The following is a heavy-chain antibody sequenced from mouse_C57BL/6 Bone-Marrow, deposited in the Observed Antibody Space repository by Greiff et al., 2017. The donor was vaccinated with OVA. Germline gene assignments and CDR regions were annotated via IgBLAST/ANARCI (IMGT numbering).Heavy chain of an antibody. J-gene: IGHJ1*03. CDR2: IVPNSGGT. Sequence: VQLQQSGAELVKPGASVKLSCKASGYTFTSYWMPWVQQRPGRGLEWIGRIVPNSGGTKYNEKFKSKATLTVDTPSRAAYMQLSSLTCEDSAVYYSARGEKVGRPSYGYFDVWGTGTTVTVSS. V-gene: IGHV1-72*01. D-gene: IGHD1-3*01. CDR1: GYTFTSYW. CDR3: ARGEKVGRPSYGYFDV.